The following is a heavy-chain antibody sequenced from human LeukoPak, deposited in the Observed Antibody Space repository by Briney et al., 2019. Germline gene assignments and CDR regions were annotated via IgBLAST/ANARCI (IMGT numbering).Heavy chain of an antibody. CDR2: ISGSGGST. CDR1: GFTFSSYS. V-gene: IGHV3-23*01. J-gene: IGHJ4*02. Sequence: GGSLRLSCAASGFTFSSYSMNWVRQAPGKGLEWVSAISGSGGSTYYADSVKGRFTISRDNSKNTLYLQMNSLRAEDTAVYYCAKDLPYIVVVVAANSWGQGTLVTVSS. CDR3: AKDLPYIVVVVAANS. D-gene: IGHD2-15*01.